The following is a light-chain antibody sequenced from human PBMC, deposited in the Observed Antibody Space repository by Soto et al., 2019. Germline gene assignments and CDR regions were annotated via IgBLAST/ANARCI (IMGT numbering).Light chain of an antibody. CDR2: EVT. CDR1: SSDVGGYNY. Sequence: QSALTQPASVSGSPGQSITISCTGTSSDVGGYNYVSWYQHHPGKAPKLMIYEVTNRPSGLSNRFSGSKSGNTASLTISGLQAEDEADYYCSSFTSRSTLVFGGGTKLTVL. CDR3: SSFTSRSTLV. J-gene: IGLJ2*01. V-gene: IGLV2-14*01.